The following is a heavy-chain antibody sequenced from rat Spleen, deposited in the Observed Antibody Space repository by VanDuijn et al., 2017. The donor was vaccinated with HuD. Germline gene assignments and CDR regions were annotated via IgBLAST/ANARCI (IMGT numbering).Heavy chain of an antibody. CDR3: ARHNWGYGVIDA. J-gene: IGHJ4*01. D-gene: IGHD4-3*01. Sequence: EVQLVESGGGLVQPGRSLKLSCAASGFTVSDYNMAWVRQAPKKGLEWVATISYDGSNTYYLDSVKGRFTISSDNAKSNLSLQMDSLRSEDTATYYCARHNWGYGVIDAWGQGASVTVSP. V-gene: IGHV5-7*01. CDR2: ISYDGSNT. CDR1: GFTVSDYN.